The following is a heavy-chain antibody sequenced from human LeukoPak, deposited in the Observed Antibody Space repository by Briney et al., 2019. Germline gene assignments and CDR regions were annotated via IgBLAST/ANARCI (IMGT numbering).Heavy chain of an antibody. CDR1: GGSISSSNW. Sequence: SSETLSLTCAVSGGSISSSNWWSWVRQPPGKGLEWIGEIYHSGSTNYNPSLKSRVTISVDTSTNQFSLRLTSVTAADTAVYYCARDGSSGWYPWGQGTLVTVSS. J-gene: IGHJ5*02. CDR2: IYHSGST. V-gene: IGHV4-4*02. CDR3: ARDGSSGWYP. D-gene: IGHD6-19*01.